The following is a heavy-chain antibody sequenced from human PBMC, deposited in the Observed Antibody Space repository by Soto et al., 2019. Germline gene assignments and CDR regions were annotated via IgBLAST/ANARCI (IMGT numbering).Heavy chain of an antibody. CDR3: AKATATGGGAFDI. V-gene: IGHV3-23*01. D-gene: IGHD2-8*02. Sequence: GESLKISCAASGFICSNYDMSWVRQAPGKGLEWVSTILVDGRTFYVDSVKGRFTISRDSSKNTVYLQMNSLTAGDTALYYCAKATATGGGAFDICGQGTMVTVSS. CDR2: ILVDGRT. J-gene: IGHJ3*02. CDR1: GFICSNYD.